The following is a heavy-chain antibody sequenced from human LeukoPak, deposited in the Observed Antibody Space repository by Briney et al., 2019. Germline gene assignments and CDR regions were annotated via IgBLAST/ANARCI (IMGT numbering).Heavy chain of an antibody. CDR3: AREPSTSIVGAKDAFDI. J-gene: IGHJ3*02. CDR1: GYTFIDCY. V-gene: IGHV1-2*02. CDR2: INPNSGGT. Sequence: ASVKVSCKASGYTFIDCYMHWVRQAPGQGLEWMGWINPNSGGTNYAQKFQGRVTMTTDTSTSTAYMELSSLRSEDTAVYYCAREPSTSIVGAKDAFDIWGQGTMVTVSS. D-gene: IGHD1-26*01.